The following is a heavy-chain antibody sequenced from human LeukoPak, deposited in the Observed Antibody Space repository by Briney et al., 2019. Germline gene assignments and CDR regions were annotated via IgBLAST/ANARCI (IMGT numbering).Heavy chain of an antibody. V-gene: IGHV3-7*01. J-gene: IGHJ4*02. D-gene: IGHD2-15*01. CDR2: IKQDGSEK. Sequence: GGSLRLSCAASGFTFSAHWMTWVRQAPGKGLEGVANIKQDGSEKYYADSVKGRFTISRDNSKNTLYLQMNSLRAEDTAVYYCARDPPTRGYCSGGSCHLFDYWGQGTLVTVSS. CDR3: ARDPPTRGYCSGGSCHLFDY. CDR1: GFTFSAHW.